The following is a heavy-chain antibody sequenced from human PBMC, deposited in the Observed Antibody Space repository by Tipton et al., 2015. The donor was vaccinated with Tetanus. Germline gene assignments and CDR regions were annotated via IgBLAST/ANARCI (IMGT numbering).Heavy chain of an antibody. CDR1: GGSLSTFY. Sequence: GLVKPSETLSLTCTVSGGSLSTFYWNWIRQPAGKGLEWIGRIYSSGSTNYNPSLKSRVTMSIDTPKNQFSLELTSVTAADTAVYYCARDFRERSGTYFSYYHTMDVWGQGTTVTVSS. V-gene: IGHV4-4*07. CDR3: ARDFRERSGTYFSYYHTMDV. CDR2: IYSSGST. D-gene: IGHD1-26*01. J-gene: IGHJ6*02.